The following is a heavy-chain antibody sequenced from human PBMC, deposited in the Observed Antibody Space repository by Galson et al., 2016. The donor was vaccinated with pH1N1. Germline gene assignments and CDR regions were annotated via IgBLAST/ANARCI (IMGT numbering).Heavy chain of an antibody. CDR2: IYWDDDK. V-gene: IGHV2-5*02. D-gene: IGHD3-16*01. CDR3: AHREVMITNAFDF. J-gene: IGHJ3*01. CDR1: GFSLNSSGMG. Sequence: PALVKPTQTLTLTCTFSGFSLNSSGMGVGWIRQPPGKALEWLALIYWDDDKRYSPSLKTRLTINKDTSKNQVVLMMTNMDPVDTATYYCAHREVMITNAFDFWGKGQWSPCLQ.